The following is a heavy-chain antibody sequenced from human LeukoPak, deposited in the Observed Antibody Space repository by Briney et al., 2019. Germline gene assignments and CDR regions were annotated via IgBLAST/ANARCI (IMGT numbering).Heavy chain of an antibody. D-gene: IGHD3-9*01. CDR1: GYTFTSYA. Sequence: ASVKVSCKASGYTFTSYAMHWVRQAPGQRLEWMGWINAGNGNTKYSQKFQGRVTITRDTSASTAYMELSSLRSEDTAVYYCARGDDIFTGYYPAYDYWGQGTLVTVSS. CDR2: INAGNGNT. J-gene: IGHJ4*02. CDR3: ARGDDIFTGYYPAYDY. V-gene: IGHV1-3*01.